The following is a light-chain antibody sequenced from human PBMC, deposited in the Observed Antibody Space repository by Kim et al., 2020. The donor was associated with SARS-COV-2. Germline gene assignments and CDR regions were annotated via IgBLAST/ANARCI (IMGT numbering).Light chain of an antibody. J-gene: IGKJ2*01. CDR1: QSIGNW. CDR2: DVS. CDR3: QQYNTFPHT. Sequence: ASAGDRVTITCRASQSIGNWLAWYQQQPGKAPKLLMYDVSRLHNGGPSRFGGSGSDTEFTLTISSLQPDDFASYYCQQYNTFPHTFGQGTKLEI. V-gene: IGKV1-5*01.